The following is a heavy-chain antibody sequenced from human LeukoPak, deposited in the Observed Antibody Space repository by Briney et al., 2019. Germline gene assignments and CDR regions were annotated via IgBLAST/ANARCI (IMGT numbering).Heavy chain of an antibody. D-gene: IGHD6-13*01. V-gene: IGHV3-64*01. CDR3: ARVYSSSWYSAFDI. J-gene: IGHJ3*02. CDR1: GFTFSSYA. CDR2: ISSNGGST. Sequence: PGGSLRLSCAASGFTFSSYAMHWVRQAPGKGLEYVSAISSNGGSTYYANSLKGRFTISRDNSKNTLYLQMGSLIAEDMAVYYCARVYSSSWYSAFDIWGQGKMVTVSS.